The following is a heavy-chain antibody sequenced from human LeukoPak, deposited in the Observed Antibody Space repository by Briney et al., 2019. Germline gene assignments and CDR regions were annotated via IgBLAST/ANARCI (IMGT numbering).Heavy chain of an antibody. CDR3: ARGYGSNYYYYMDV. J-gene: IGHJ6*03. CDR1: GFTFSSYW. Sequence: GGSLRLSCAASGFTFSSYWMSWVRQAPGKGLEWVANIKQDGSEKYYVDSVKGRFTISRDNAKNSLYLQMNSLRAEDTAVYYCARGYGSNYYYYMDVWGKGTTVTVSS. D-gene: IGHD3-10*01. CDR2: IKQDGSEK. V-gene: IGHV3-7*01.